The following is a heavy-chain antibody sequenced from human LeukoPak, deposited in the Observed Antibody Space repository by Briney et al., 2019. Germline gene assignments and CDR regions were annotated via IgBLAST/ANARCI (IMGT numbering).Heavy chain of an antibody. D-gene: IGHD3-22*01. CDR1: GATFSSYT. CDR3: ARAHYYDSSGYDAFDI. Sequence: SVKVSCKASGATFSSYTVNWVRQAPGQGLEWMGRIIPILDIANYAQKFQGRVTMTADKSTSTAYMELSSLRSEDTAVYYCARAHYYDSSGYDAFDIWAKGQRSPSLQ. J-gene: IGHJ3*02. V-gene: IGHV1-69*02. CDR2: IIPILDIA.